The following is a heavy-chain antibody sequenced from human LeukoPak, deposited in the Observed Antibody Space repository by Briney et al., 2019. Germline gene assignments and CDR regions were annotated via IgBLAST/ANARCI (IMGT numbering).Heavy chain of an antibody. D-gene: IGHD2-2*01. V-gene: IGHV4-59*08. CDR2: IYYSGST. CDR3: ARGYCSSTSCYFPDYYYYYGMDV. Sequence: SSETLSLTCTVSGGSISSYYWSWIRQPPGKGLEWIGYIYYSGSTNYNPSLKSRVTISVDTSKNQFSLKLSSVTAADTAVYYCARGYCSSTSCYFPDYYYYYGMDVWGQGTTVTVSS. J-gene: IGHJ6*02. CDR1: GGSISSYY.